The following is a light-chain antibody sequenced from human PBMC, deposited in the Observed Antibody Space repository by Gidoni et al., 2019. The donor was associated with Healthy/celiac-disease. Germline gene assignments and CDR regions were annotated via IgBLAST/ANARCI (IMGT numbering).Light chain of an antibody. V-gene: IGKV3-20*01. CDR1: QIVSSSY. CDR3: QQYGSSPLFT. CDR2: GAS. Sequence: EIVFTQSPGTLSLSPGERATLSCRASQIVSSSYLAWYQQKPGQAPRLLIYGASSRATGIPDRFSGSGSGTDFTLTISRLEPEDFAVYYCQQYGSSPLFTFGPGTKVEIK. J-gene: IGKJ3*01.